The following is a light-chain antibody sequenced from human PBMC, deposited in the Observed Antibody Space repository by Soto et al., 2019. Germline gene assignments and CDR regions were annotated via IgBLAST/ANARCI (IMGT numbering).Light chain of an antibody. CDR1: QSVSSY. CDR2: GVS. V-gene: IGKV3-20*01. J-gene: IGKJ1*01. Sequence: EIVLTQSPGTLSLSPGERATLSCRASQSVSSYLAWYQQKPGQAPRLLIYGVSSRATGIPDRFSGSGSGTDFTLTISRLEPEDFATYYCQHYNSYSEAFGQGTKVDIK. CDR3: QHYNSYSEA.